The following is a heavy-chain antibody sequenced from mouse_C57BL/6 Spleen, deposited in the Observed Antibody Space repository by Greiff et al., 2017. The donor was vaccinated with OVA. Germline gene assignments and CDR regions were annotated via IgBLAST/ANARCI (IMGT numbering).Heavy chain of an antibody. J-gene: IGHJ2*01. CDR3: ARSGTTVVAKDY. V-gene: IGHV1-82*01. CDR2: IYPGDGDT. D-gene: IGHD1-1*01. CDR1: GYAFSSSW. Sequence: QVQLQQSGPELVKPGASVKISCKASGYAFSSSWMNWVKQRPGKGLEWIGRIYPGDGDTNYNGKFKGKATLTADKSSSTAYMQLSSLTSEDSAVYFCARSGTTVVAKDYWGQGTTLTVSS.